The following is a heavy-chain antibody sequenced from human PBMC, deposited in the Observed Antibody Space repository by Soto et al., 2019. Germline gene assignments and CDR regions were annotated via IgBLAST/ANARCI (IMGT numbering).Heavy chain of an antibody. Sequence: GGSLRLSCAASGFTFSSYAMSWVRQGPGKGLEWVSTLGGTGETTYSSDSVKGRFTISGDNSNNTLYLHMKSLRVEDTAVYFCAKSRFYGGDPVFDYWGQGTVVTVSS. D-gene: IGHD2-21*02. V-gene: IGHV3-23*01. CDR3: AKSRFYGGDPVFDY. CDR1: GFTFSSYA. CDR2: LGGTGETT. J-gene: IGHJ4*02.